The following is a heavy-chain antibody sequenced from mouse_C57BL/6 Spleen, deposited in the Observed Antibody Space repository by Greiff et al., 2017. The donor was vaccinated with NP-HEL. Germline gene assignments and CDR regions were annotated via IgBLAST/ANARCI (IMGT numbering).Heavy chain of an antibody. J-gene: IGHJ3*01. V-gene: IGHV1-18*01. CDR1: GYTFTDYN. CDR2: ITPNNGGT. D-gene: IGHD2-4*01. Sequence: VQLQQSGPELVKPGASVKIPCKASGYTFTDYNMDWVKQSHGKSLEWIGDITPNNGGTIYNQKFTGKATLTVDKSSSTAYMELRSLTSEDTAVYYCARGDYDYDWFAYWGQGTLVTVSA. CDR3: ARGDYDYDWFAY.